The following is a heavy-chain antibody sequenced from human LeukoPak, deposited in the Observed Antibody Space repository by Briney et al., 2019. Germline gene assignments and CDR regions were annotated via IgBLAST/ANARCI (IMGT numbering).Heavy chain of an antibody. CDR2: ISESGGNT. J-gene: IGHJ6*02. V-gene: IGHV3-23*01. Sequence: GGSLRVSHAPSQLTFISYALLGVRPAPRKGLEWVSGISESGGNTWYADSVKGRCRIYQDNSKNTVYLQMNSLRAEDSALYYCAKYVSARGPPYVLAVGGGGTTVSV. D-gene: IGHD2/OR15-2a*01. CDR1: QLTFISYA. CDR3: AKYVSARGPPYVLAV.